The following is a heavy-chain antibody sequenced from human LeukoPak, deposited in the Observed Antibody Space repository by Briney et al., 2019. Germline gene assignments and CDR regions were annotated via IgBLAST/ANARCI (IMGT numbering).Heavy chain of an antibody. CDR1: GFTFNSYG. V-gene: IGHV3-30*02. J-gene: IGHJ3*02. D-gene: IGHD4/OR15-4a*01. Sequence: GGSLRLSCAASGFTFNSYGMHWVRQAPGNGLEWVAFIRYDGSNKYYADSVKGRFTISRDNSKNTLYPQMNSLRADDTSVYYCAKVSLNMVNDAFDIWGQGTMVTVSS. CDR2: IRYDGSNK. CDR3: AKVSLNMVNDAFDI.